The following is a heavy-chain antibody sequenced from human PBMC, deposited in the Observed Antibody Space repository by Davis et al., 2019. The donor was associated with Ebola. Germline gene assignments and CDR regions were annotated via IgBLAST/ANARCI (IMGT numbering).Heavy chain of an antibody. J-gene: IGHJ4*02. V-gene: IGHV3-23*01. CDR1: GFDFSTYA. CDR2: LNFRGDEP. CDR3: ARGREDYLDY. D-gene: IGHD1-26*01. Sequence: PGGSLRLSCRVSGFDFSTYAMTWVRQAPGKGLEWVSSLNFRGDEPYYAASVRGRVVISRDTSKDTLYLPMSGLRAEDTAVYYCARGREDYLDYWGQGTLVSVSS.